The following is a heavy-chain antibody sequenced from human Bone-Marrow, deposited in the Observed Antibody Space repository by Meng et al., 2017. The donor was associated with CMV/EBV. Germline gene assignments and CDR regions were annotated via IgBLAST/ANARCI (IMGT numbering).Heavy chain of an antibody. CDR1: GGTFSSYA. CDR2: IIPILGIA. CDR3: ARDRYCGGDCYHYYYYGMDV. D-gene: IGHD2-21*01. J-gene: IGHJ6*02. V-gene: IGHV1-69*10. Sequence: SVKVSCKASGGTFSSYAISWVRQAPGQGREWMGGIIPILGIANYAQKFQGRVTITADKSTSTAYMELSSLRSEDTAVYYCARDRYCGGDCYHYYYYGMDVWGQGTTVTVSS.